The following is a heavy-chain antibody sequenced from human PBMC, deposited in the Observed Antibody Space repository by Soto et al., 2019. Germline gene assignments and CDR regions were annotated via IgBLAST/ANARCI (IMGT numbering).Heavy chain of an antibody. Sequence: ASVKVSCKASGYTFTGYYMHWVRQAPGQGLEWMGWINPNSGGTNYAQKFQGWVTMTRDTSISTAYMELSRLRSDDTAVYYCARGDSSSSPKYYFDYWGQGTLVTLSS. V-gene: IGHV1-2*04. CDR1: GYTFTGYY. CDR2: INPNSGGT. CDR3: ARGDSSSSPKYYFDY. D-gene: IGHD6-6*01. J-gene: IGHJ4*02.